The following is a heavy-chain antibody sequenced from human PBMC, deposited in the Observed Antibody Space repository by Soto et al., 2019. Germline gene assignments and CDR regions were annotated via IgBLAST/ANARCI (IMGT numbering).Heavy chain of an antibody. CDR1: GFTFSRHA. CDR3: AKVSSSWYAGFFDL. J-gene: IGHJ4*02. V-gene: IGHV3-23*01. Sequence: EVQLLESGGGLVQPGGSLRLSCTAFGFTFSRHAMTWVRQAPGKGLEWVSGLSASGGSIYYADSVKGRFTMSRVNSINMRNPQMNTLRAEDPALYYCAKVSSSWYAGFFDLLGRGTLVTVSS. D-gene: IGHD6-13*01. CDR2: LSASGGSI.